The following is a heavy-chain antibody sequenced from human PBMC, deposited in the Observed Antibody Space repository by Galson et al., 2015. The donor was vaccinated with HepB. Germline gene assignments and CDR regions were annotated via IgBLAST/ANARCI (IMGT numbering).Heavy chain of an antibody. J-gene: IGHJ4*02. D-gene: IGHD3-22*01. CDR3: ARVDIVVVWERDYFDY. Sequence: SVKVSCKASGYTFTGYYLHWVRQAPGQGLEWMGRINPNSGGTNYAQKFQGRVTMTRDTSISTAYMELSSLISDDTAVYYCARVDIVVVWERDYFDYWGQGTLVTVSS. V-gene: IGHV1-2*06. CDR2: INPNSGGT. CDR1: GYTFTGYY.